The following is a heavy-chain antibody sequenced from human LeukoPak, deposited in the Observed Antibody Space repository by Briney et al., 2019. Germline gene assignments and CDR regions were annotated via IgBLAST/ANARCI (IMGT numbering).Heavy chain of an antibody. CDR1: GFTFSNYW. D-gene: IGHD3-10*01. V-gene: IGHV3-7*01. CDR2: IKEDGSEK. Sequence: PGGSLRLSCAASGFTFSNYWMTRVRQAPGKGLEWVASIKEDGSEKYFVDSVKGRFTISRDNAKNSLYLQMNSLRAEDTAVYCCARILWGSSASNWFDPWGQGTLVTVSS. CDR3: ARILWGSSASNWFDP. J-gene: IGHJ5*02.